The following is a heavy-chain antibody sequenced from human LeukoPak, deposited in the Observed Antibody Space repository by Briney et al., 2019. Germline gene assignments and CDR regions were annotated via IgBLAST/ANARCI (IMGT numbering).Heavy chain of an antibody. CDR2: MYYSGST. CDR1: GGSISSGDYY. Sequence: PSETLSLTCTVSGGSISSGDYYWSWIRQPPGKGLEWIAYMYYSGSTYYNPSLKSRVTMSADTSKDQLSLKLSSVTAADTAVYYCARPYYYDSRIDPWGQGILVTVSS. D-gene: IGHD3-22*01. CDR3: ARPYYYDSRIDP. V-gene: IGHV4-30-4*01. J-gene: IGHJ5*02.